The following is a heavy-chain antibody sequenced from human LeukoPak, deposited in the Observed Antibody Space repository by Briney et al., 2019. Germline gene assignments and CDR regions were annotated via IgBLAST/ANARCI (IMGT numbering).Heavy chain of an antibody. CDR3: ARGDMRGGRAYYYYYYMDV. D-gene: IGHD3-10*01. CDR2: IYYSGST. CDR1: GGSISSYY. J-gene: IGHJ6*03. V-gene: IGHV4-59*01. Sequence: SETLSPTCTVSGGSISSYYWSWIRQPPGKGLEWIGYIYYSGSTNYNPSLKSRVTISVDTSKNQFSLKPSSVTAADTAVYYCARGDMRGGRAYYYYYYMDVWGKGTTVTVSS.